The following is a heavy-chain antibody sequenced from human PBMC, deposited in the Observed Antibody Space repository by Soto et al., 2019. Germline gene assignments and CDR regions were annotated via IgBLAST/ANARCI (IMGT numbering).Heavy chain of an antibody. CDR1: GYSFSSYG. CDR3: ERDTTITGRLRGPRPTDV. CDR2: ISAYNGNT. J-gene: IGHJ6*02. D-gene: IGHD1-20*01. Sequence: ASVKVSCKASGYSFSSYGISWVRQAPGRALEWMGWISAYNGNTNYAEKFQGRVAMTTDASTSTAYMEVRSLRSDDTAVYYCERDTTITGRLRGPRPTDVWGQAPTLTLS. V-gene: IGHV1-18*04.